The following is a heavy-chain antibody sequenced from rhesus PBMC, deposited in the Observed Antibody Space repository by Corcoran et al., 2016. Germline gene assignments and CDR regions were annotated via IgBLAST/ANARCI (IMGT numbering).Heavy chain of an antibody. Sequence: QLQLQESGPGLVQPSETLSLTCAVSGGSISSNYWSWIRQPPGKGLEWIGRISGSGGSTDNNPTIKSRVTISTDTSKNQFALKLSAVTAADTDVYYCARDGFRGYSWNNNDAFDFWGQGLRVTVSS. CDR2: ISGSGGST. CDR1: GGSISSNY. V-gene: IGHV4-173*01. J-gene: IGHJ3*01. CDR3: ARDGFRGYSWNNNDAFDF. D-gene: IGHD1-20*01.